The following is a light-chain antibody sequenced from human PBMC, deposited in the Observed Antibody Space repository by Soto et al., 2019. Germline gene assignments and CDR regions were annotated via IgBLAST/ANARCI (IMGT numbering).Light chain of an antibody. CDR1: QSVSSGY. J-gene: IGKJ1*01. CDR3: QHYGSSPRT. CDR2: GAS. Sequence: EIVLTQSPGTLSLSPGERATLSCRASQSVSSGYVAWYQQKPGQAPRLLIYGASSPATGLPDRFSGSGSGTDFTLSISRLEPDDFALYYCQHYGSSPRTFGQGTKVEVK. V-gene: IGKV3-20*01.